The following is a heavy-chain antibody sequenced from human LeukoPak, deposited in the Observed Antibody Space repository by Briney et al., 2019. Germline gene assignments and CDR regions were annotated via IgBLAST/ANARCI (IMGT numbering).Heavy chain of an antibody. CDR1: GTSISTYY. Sequence: SEILSLTCTVSGTSISTYYWSWIRQPPGKGLEWVGYLYYSASTSYNPSLKSRVTISVDTSKNQFSLRLSSVTAADTAVYYCARAGSGYSFDYWGQGTLVTVSS. V-gene: IGHV4-59*08. J-gene: IGHJ4*02. CDR2: LYYSAST. D-gene: IGHD3-10*01. CDR3: ARAGSGYSFDY.